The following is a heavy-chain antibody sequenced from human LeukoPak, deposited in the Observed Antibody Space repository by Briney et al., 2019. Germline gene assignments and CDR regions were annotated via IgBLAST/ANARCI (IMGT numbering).Heavy chain of an antibody. J-gene: IGHJ2*01. Sequence: PSETLSLTCTVSGGSISSYYWSWIRQPPGKGLEWIGYIYYSGSTNYNPSLKSRVTISVDTSKNQFSRKLSSVTAADTAVYYCASGGNYWYFDLWGRGTLVTVSS. CDR2: IYYSGST. V-gene: IGHV4-59*01. CDR3: ASGGNYWYFDL. CDR1: GGSISSYY.